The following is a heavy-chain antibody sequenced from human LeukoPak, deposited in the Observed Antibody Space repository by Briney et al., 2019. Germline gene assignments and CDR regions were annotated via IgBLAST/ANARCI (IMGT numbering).Heavy chain of an antibody. CDR3: ARLLRNYYDSNGYNWIAWYCDL. CDR1: GDSTSTSY. J-gene: IGHJ2*01. CDR2: IYTSGST. D-gene: IGHD3-22*01. V-gene: IGHV4-4*09. Sequence: PSETLSLTCTVSGDSTSTSYCSWIRQPPGKGLEWIGYIYTSGSTNYNPSLKSRVTISLDSSKNQFSLKLNSVTAADTAVYYCARLLRNYYDSNGYNWIAWYCDLWSRGTRVSVFS.